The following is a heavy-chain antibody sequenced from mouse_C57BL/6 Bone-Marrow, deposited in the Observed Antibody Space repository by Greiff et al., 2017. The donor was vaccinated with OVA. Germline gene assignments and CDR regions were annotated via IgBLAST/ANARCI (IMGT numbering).Heavy chain of an antibody. V-gene: IGHV7-1*01. D-gene: IGHD2-3*01. CDR3: ARGDGYYPFAY. CDR2: SRNKANDYTT. J-gene: IGHJ3*01. CDR1: GFTFSDFY. Sequence: EVQGVESGGGLVQSGRSLRLSCATSGFTFSDFYMEWVRQAPGKGLEWIAASRNKANDYTTEYSASVKGRFIVSRDTSQSILYLQMNALRAEDTAIYYCARGDGYYPFAYWGQGTLVTVSA.